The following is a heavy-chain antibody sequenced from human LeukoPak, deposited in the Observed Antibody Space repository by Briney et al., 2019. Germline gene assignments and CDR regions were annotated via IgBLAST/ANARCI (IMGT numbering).Heavy chain of an antibody. D-gene: IGHD3-3*01. V-gene: IGHV1-69*13. CDR2: IIPIFGTA. CDR3: ASGITIFGVVPARPKPYYYYYMDV. Sequence: SVKVSCKASGGTFSSYAISWVRQAPGQGLEWMGGIIPIFGTANYAQKFQGRVTITADESTSTAYMELSSLRYEDTAVYYCASGITIFGVVPARPKPYYYYYMDVWGKGPTVTVSS. J-gene: IGHJ6*03. CDR1: GGTFSSYA.